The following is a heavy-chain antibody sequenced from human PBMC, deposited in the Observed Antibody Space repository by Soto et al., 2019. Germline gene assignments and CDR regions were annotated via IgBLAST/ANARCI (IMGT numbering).Heavy chain of an antibody. D-gene: IGHD5-12*01. CDR1: GYTFTSYD. CDR3: ARKVRTEAATRNNWFDP. CDR2: MNHNSGNT. Sequence: ASVKVSCKASGYTFTSYDSNWVRQATGQGLEWMGWMNHNSGNTGYAQKFQGRVTMTRNTSISTAYMELSSLRSEETAVYYCARKVRTEAATRNNWFDPLGQGTLVTVSS. J-gene: IGHJ5*02. V-gene: IGHV1-8*01.